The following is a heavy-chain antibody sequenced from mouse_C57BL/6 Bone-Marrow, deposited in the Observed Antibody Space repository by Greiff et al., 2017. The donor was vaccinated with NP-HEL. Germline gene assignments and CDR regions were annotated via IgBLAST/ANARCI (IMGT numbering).Heavy chain of an antibody. CDR1: GYAFSSSW. Sequence: VKLQESGPELVKPGASVKISCKASGYAFSSSWMNWVKQRPGKGLEWIGRIYPGDGDTNYNGKFKGKATLTADKSSSTAYMQLSSLTSEDSAVYFCARFGIYDGYYVGFAYWGQGTLVTVSA. D-gene: IGHD2-3*01. V-gene: IGHV1-82*01. J-gene: IGHJ3*01. CDR3: ARFGIYDGYYVGFAY. CDR2: IYPGDGDT.